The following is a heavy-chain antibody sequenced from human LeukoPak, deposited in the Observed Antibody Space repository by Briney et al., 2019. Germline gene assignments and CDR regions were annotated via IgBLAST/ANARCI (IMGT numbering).Heavy chain of an antibody. CDR2: IHYGGST. Sequence: PSETLSLTCTVSGGSISSYYWSWIRQPPGKGLEWIGHIHYGGSTNYNPSLKSRVTISVDTSKNQFSLKLSSVTAADTAVYYCARATSGIDPWGQGTLVTVSS. V-gene: IGHV4-59*01. J-gene: IGHJ5*02. D-gene: IGHD1-26*01. CDR1: GGSISSYY. CDR3: ARATSGIDP.